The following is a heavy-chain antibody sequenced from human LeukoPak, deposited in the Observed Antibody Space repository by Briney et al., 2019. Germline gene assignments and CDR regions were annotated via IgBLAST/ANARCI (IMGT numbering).Heavy chain of an antibody. CDR2: MNTNSGNT. D-gene: IGHD3-10*01. V-gene: IGHV1-8*01. CDR3: ARGLYSGSGSSY. Sequence: ASVKVSCKASGYTFTSYDINWVRQATGQGLEWMGWMNTNSGNTGYEQKFQGRVTMTRNTSISTAYMELSSLRSEDTAVYYCARGLYSGSGSSYWGQGTLVTVSS. J-gene: IGHJ4*02. CDR1: GYTFTSYD.